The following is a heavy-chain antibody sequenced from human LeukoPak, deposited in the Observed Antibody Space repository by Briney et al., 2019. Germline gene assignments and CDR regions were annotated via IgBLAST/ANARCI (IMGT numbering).Heavy chain of an antibody. J-gene: IGHJ3*02. V-gene: IGHV3-30*02. CDR3: AKDYGLESHYGYAFDI. CDR2: IRYDGSNK. CDR1: GITFSRNG. Sequence: PGGSLRLSCVASGITFSRNGMHWVRQAPGKGLEWVAFIRYDGSNKYYVDSVKGRFTISRDNSKNTLYLQMNSLRVEDTAVYHCAKDYGLESHYGYAFDIWGQGTMVTVSS. D-gene: IGHD3-10*01.